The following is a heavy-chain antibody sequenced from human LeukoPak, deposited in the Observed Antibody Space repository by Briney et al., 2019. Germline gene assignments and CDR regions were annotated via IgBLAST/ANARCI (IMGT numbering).Heavy chain of an antibody. D-gene: IGHD6-13*01. CDR1: GGSISSSSYY. Sequence: PSETLSLTCTVSGGSISSSSYYWGWIRQPPGKGLEWIGSIYYSGSTYYNPSLKSRVTISVDTSKNQFSLKLSSVTAADTAVYYCARSIAAAGTASDYWGQGTLVTVSS. CDR3: ARSIAAAGTASDY. J-gene: IGHJ4*02. CDR2: IYYSGST. V-gene: IGHV4-39*01.